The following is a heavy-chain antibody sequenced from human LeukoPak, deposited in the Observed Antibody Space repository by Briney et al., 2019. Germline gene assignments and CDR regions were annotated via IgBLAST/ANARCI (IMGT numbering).Heavy chain of an antibody. D-gene: IGHD3-10*01. J-gene: IGHJ4*02. V-gene: IGHV1-2*02. Sequence: GASVKVSCKASGYTFTGYYMHWVRQAPGQGLEWMGWINPNSGGTNYAQKFQGRVTITADKSTSTAYMELSSLRSEDTAVYYCAREARGGLGYFDYWGQGTLVTVSS. CDR3: AREARGGLGYFDY. CDR1: GYTFTGYY. CDR2: INPNSGGT.